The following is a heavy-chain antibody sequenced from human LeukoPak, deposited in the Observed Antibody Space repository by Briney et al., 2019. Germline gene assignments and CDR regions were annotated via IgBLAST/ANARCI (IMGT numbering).Heavy chain of an antibody. CDR3: ARVLITGVDY. J-gene: IGHJ4*02. Sequence: PGGSLRLSCAASGFTFSSYEMNWVRQAPGKGLEWVSYISSSGSTIYYADSVKGRSTISRDNAKNSLYLQMNSLRAEDTAVYYCARVLITGVDYWGQGTLVTVSS. D-gene: IGHD7-27*01. CDR2: ISSSGSTI. V-gene: IGHV3-48*03. CDR1: GFTFSSYE.